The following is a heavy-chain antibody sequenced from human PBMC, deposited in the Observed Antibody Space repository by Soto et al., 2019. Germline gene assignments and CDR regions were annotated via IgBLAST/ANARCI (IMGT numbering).Heavy chain of an antibody. V-gene: IGHV3-23*02. Sequence: EVQLVESGGSVVQPGGSLRLSCAASGFSFSSSVMSWVRQVPGKGLEWIAAVRADGSVVYYVQSVKGRFTISRDNSKKSTTMRMKKLRVEETDIKDGLSYRCKTGDVWRAFSNDWGQGAQVTVSS. CDR3: LSYRCKTGDVWRAFSND. CDR2: VRADGSVV. CDR1: GFSFSSSV. D-gene: IGHD3-3*01. J-gene: IGHJ4*02.